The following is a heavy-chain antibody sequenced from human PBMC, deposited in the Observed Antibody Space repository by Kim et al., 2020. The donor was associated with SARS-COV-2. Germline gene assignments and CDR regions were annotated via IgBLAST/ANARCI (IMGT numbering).Heavy chain of an antibody. CDR2: IYYSGST. Sequence: SETLSLTCTVSGGSISSYYWSWIRQPPGKGLEWIGYIYYSGSTNYNPSLKSRVTISVDTSKNQFSLKLSSVTAADTAVYYCARDVWGSSGNDYWGQGTLVTVSS. V-gene: IGHV4-59*13. CDR3: ARDVWGSSGNDY. J-gene: IGHJ4*02. D-gene: IGHD3-16*01. CDR1: GGSISSYY.